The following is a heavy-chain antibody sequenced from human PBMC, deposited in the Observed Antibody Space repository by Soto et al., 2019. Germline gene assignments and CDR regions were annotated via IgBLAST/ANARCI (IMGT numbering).Heavy chain of an antibody. D-gene: IGHD1-26*01. CDR3: ASSEGAEGVVWFDT. CDR2: IRGSGTET. CDR1: GFSFSNYA. J-gene: IGHJ5*02. V-gene: IGHV3-23*01. Sequence: EVQLLESGGDLVQPGGSLRVSCVASGFSFSNYAMSWVRQAPGKGLEWVSGIRGSGTETHYADSVKGRFTISRDNFKNTVYLEMHSLHVEDTAVYYCASSEGAEGVVWFDTWGQGTLVTVSS.